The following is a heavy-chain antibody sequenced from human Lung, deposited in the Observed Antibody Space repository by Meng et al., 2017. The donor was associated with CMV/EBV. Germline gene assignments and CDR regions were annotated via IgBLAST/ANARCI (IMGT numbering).Heavy chain of an antibody. J-gene: IGHJ3*02. CDR2: IYNVGNT. CDR3: ANGHCSGAICSGAFDI. CDR1: GFTVSSHY. V-gene: IGHV3-53*01. D-gene: IGHD2-15*01. Sequence: GGSLRLSCVASGFTVSSHYMSWVRQAPGQGLEWVSVIYNVGNTYYADSVKGRFTVSRDNSKNTLYLQMNTLRPEDTAVYYCANGHCSGAICSGAFDIWGQEXMVX.